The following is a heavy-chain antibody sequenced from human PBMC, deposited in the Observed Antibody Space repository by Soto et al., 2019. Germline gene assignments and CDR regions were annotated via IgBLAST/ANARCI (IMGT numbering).Heavy chain of an antibody. CDR1: GYTFTGYY. Sequence: ASVKVSCKASGYTFTGYYMHWVRQAPGQGLEWMGWVNPNSGGTNYAQKFQGWVTMTRDTSISTAYMELSRLRSDDTAVYYCARETGRFLEWSESNWFDPWGQGTLVTVS. D-gene: IGHD3-3*01. V-gene: IGHV1-2*04. CDR2: VNPNSGGT. J-gene: IGHJ5*02. CDR3: ARETGRFLEWSESNWFDP.